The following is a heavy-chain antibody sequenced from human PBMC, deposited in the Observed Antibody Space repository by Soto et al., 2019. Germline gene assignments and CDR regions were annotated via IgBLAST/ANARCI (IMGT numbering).Heavy chain of an antibody. J-gene: IGHJ4*02. V-gene: IGHV3-48*02. CDR1: GFAFSDYA. CDR3: ARGVGVAHLDY. D-gene: IGHD3-16*01. Sequence: ESGGGLVQPGGSLRLSCAASGFAFSDYAMNWVRQAPGKGLEWVSFISSSTISTYYADSVKGRFTISRDNAKNSLYLQMNSLTDEDTAVYYCARGVGVAHLDYWGQGTLVTVSS. CDR2: ISSSTIST.